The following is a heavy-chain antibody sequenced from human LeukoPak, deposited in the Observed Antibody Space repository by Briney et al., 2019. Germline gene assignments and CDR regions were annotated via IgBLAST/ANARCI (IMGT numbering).Heavy chain of an antibody. V-gene: IGHV4-59*01. J-gene: IGHJ6*02. Sequence: SETLSLTCTVSGGSISSYYWSRIRQPPGKGLEWIGYIYYSGSTNYNPSLKSRVTISVDTSKNQFSLKLSSVTAADTAVYYCARDVGVSSGWYRHYYYGMDVWGQGTTVTVSS. CDR1: GGSISSYY. CDR2: IYYSGST. D-gene: IGHD6-19*01. CDR3: ARDVGVSSGWYRHYYYGMDV.